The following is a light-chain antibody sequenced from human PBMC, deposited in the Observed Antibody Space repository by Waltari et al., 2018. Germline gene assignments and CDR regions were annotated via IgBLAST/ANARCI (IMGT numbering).Light chain of an antibody. Sequence: QSVFPHPPSAPPAPGQNVTLACSCTSSNIGQSYVSWYQQLPGTAPKLLIYDNNKRHSGIPDRFSGSKSGTSATLGITGLQTEDEADYYCGTWDSSLNSGVFGGGTKVTVL. CDR2: DNN. V-gene: IGLV1-51*01. J-gene: IGLJ3*02. CDR1: SSNIGQSY. CDR3: GTWDSSLNSGV.